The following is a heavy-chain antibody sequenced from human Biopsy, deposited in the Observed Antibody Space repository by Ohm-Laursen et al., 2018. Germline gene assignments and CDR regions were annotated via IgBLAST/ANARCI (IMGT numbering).Heavy chain of an antibody. CDR1: GFTVSTTY. Sequence: SLRLSCAASGFTVSTTYVSWVRQAPGKGLEWVSVLSGSGGTTYYADSVKGRFTISRDNSKNTLYLQMNSLTAEDTAVYYCAKTFHGSSFLYDYWGQGTLFTVSS. D-gene: IGHD2-15*01. V-gene: IGHV3-23*01. J-gene: IGHJ4*02. CDR3: AKTFHGSSFLYDY. CDR2: LSGSGGTT.